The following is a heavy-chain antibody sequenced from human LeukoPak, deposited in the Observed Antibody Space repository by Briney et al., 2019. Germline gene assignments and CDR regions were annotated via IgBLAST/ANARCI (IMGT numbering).Heavy chain of an antibody. D-gene: IGHD2-2*01. J-gene: IGHJ6*02. CDR1: GGSISSYY. Sequence: SETLSLTCTVSGGSISSYYWSWIRQPPGKGLEWIGYIYYSGSTNYNPSLKSRVTISVDTSKNQFSLKLSSVTAADTAVYYCASGGIVVVPAAHYYYGMDVWGQGTTVTVSS. CDR3: ASGGIVVVPAAHYYYGMDV. V-gene: IGHV4-59*08. CDR2: IYYSGST.